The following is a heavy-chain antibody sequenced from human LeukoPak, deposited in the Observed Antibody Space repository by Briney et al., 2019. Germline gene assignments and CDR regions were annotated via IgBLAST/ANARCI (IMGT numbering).Heavy chain of an antibody. CDR1: GFTFSTYG. Sequence: PGGSLRLSCAASGFTFSTYGMHWVRQAPGKGLDWVAFIRYDGSEGYYADSVKDRFTVSRDNSKNRMYLQMNSLRAEDTAIYYCAKVGYGWYEVDYWGRGTLVTVSS. D-gene: IGHD6-19*01. J-gene: IGHJ4*02. V-gene: IGHV3-30*02. CDR3: AKVGYGWYEVDY. CDR2: IRYDGSEG.